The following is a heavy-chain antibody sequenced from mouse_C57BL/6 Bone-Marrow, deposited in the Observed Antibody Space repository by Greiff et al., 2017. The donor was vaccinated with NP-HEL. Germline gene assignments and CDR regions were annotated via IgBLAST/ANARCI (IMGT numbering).Heavy chain of an antibody. J-gene: IGHJ2*01. Sequence: QVQLQQPGAELVKPGASVKMSCKASGYTFTSYWITWVKQRPGQGLEWIGDIYPGSGSTNYNEKFKSKATLTVDTSSSTAYMQLSSLTSEDSAVYYCARAGYYSGSSYVGVYWGQGTTLTVSS. CDR3: ARAGYYSGSSYVGVY. CDR1: GYTFTSYW. V-gene: IGHV1-55*01. CDR2: IYPGSGST. D-gene: IGHD1-1*01.